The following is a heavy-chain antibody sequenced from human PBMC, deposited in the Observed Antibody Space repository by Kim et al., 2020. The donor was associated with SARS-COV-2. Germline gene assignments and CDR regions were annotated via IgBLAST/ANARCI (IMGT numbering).Heavy chain of an antibody. CDR3: AKVAHSGWWGFFDY. J-gene: IGHJ4*02. D-gene: IGHD6-19*01. V-gene: IGHV3-9*01. Sequence: LRLSCAASGFTFDDYAMHWVRQAPGKGLEWVSGISWNSGSIGYADSVKGRFTISRDNAKNSLYLQMNSLRAEDTALYYCAKVAHSGWWGFFDYWGQG. CDR1: GFTFDDYA. CDR2: ISWNSGSI.